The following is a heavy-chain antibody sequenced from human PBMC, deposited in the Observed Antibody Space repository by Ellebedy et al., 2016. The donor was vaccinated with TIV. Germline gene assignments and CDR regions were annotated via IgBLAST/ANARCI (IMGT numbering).Heavy chain of an antibody. J-gene: IGHJ5*02. V-gene: IGHV3-7*01. CDR2: IKQDGIEK. CDR3: ARDISAGGYSPDP. D-gene: IGHD3-16*02. Sequence: PGGSLRLSCATSGFTFSSYWMSWVRQAPGKGLEWVANIKQDGIEKYYADSVKGRFTISRDITKNTLYLQMNSLRAEDTAVYYCARDISAGGYSPDPWGQGTLVTVSS. CDR1: GFTFSSYW.